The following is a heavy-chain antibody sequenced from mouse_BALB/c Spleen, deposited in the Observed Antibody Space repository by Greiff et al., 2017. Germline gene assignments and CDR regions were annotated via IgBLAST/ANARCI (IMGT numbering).Heavy chain of an antibody. CDR1: GYTFTSYW. CDR2: INPSTGYT. Sequence: QVQLKESGAELAKPGASVKMSCKASGYTFTSYWMHWVKQRPGQGLEWIGYINPSTGYTEYNQKFKDKATLTADKSSSTAYMQLSSLTSEDSAVYYCARFHYGNYAMDYWGQGTSVTVSS. J-gene: IGHJ4*01. D-gene: IGHD2-1*01. CDR3: ARFHYGNYAMDY. V-gene: IGHV1-7*01.